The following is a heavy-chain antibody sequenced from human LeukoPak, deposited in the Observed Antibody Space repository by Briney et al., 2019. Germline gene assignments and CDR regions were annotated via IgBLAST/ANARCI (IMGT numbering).Heavy chain of an antibody. CDR3: ARDPNGDYIGAFDM. V-gene: IGHV3-23*01. Sequence: PGGSLRLSCTASGFTFSAYAMMWVRQAPGKGPEWVSAIRGGGGSAFYADSVKGRFTISRDNSKYTLFLQMNSLRAEDTVVYYCARDPNGDYIGAFDMWGPGTMVTVSS. CDR1: GFTFSAYA. CDR2: IRGGGGSA. J-gene: IGHJ3*02. D-gene: IGHD4-17*01.